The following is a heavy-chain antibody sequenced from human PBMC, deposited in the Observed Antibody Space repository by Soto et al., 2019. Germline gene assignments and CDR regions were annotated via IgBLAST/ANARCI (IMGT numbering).Heavy chain of an antibody. CDR3: ARLYCSGGSCYSMIDFYYGMDV. V-gene: IGHV4-59*01. D-gene: IGHD2-15*01. Sequence: ASETLSLTCTVSGDSISSYYWSWIRQPPGKGLEWIGYVYYSGSTNYNPSPKSRVTISVDTSKNQFSLKLSSVTAADTAVYFCARLYCSGGSCYSMIDFYYGMDVWGQGTTVT. CDR1: GDSISSYY. J-gene: IGHJ6*02. CDR2: VYYSGST.